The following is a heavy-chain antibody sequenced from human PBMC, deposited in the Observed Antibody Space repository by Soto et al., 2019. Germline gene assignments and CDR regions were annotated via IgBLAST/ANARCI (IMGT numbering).Heavy chain of an antibody. V-gene: IGHV1-18*01. CDR2: ISAYNGNT. CDR3: ARDSGGQLVRGRYGMDV. CDR1: RYTFTRYR. D-gene: IGHD6-13*01. J-gene: IGHJ6*02. Sequence: SVKGSCEATRYTFTRYRIRWGRQAPVQGVEWMGWISAYNGNTNYSQKLQGRGTMTTYTSTSTAYMELRRLRSDDTAVYYCARDSGGQLVRGRYGMDVWGQGTTVTVSS.